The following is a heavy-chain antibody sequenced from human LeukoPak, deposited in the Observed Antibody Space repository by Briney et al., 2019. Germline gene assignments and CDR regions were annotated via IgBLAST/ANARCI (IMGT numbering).Heavy chain of an antibody. Sequence: SETLSLTCAVYGGSLPGYYWRWFRQPPGKGLKRSGEINNSGSTNYDPSLKSRVTIAVDSSKDQFSLKLSSVTAADAAVYYWARGGGLARPTRFDYWGQGTLVTVSS. J-gene: IGHJ4*02. D-gene: IGHD3-22*01. CDR3: ARGGGLARPTRFDY. V-gene: IGHV4-34*01. CDR1: GGSLPGYY. CDR2: INNSGST.